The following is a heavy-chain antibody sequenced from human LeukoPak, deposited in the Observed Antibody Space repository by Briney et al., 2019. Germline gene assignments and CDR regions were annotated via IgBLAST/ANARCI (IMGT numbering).Heavy chain of an antibody. CDR1: GGSISSYY. CDR3: ARSFDWPHNWFDP. CDR2: IYYSGST. Sequence: SETLSLTCTVSGGSISSYYWSWIRQPPGKGLEWIGFIYYSGSTNYNPSLKSRVTISVDTSKNQFSLKLSSVTAADTAVYYCARSFDWPHNWFDPWGQGTLVTVSS. J-gene: IGHJ5*02. V-gene: IGHV4-59*08. D-gene: IGHD3-9*01.